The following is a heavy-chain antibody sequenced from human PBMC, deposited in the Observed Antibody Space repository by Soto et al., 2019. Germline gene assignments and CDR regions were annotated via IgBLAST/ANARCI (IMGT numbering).Heavy chain of an antibody. V-gene: IGHV4-4*07. Sequence: PSETLSLTCTVSGGSISSYYWSWIRQPAGKGLEWIGRIYTSGSTNYNPSLKSRVTMSVDTSKNQFSPKLSSVTAADTAVYYCARGGTRWTFRGGFDYWGQGTLVTVSS. J-gene: IGHJ4*02. CDR3: ARGGTRWTFRGGFDY. CDR2: IYTSGST. CDR1: GGSISSYY. D-gene: IGHD3-16*01.